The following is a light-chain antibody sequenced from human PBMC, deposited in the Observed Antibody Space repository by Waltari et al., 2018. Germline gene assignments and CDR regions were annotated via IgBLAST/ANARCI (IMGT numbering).Light chain of an antibody. Sequence: QSALTQPPSASGSPGQSVTISCTGTSSDVGGYNYVSWYQQHPGKAPRLMIYAVTKRPSGVPVRFSGSKSGNTASLTVSGLQAEDEADYYCGSYAGYNKAFGGGTKLTVL. V-gene: IGLV2-8*01. CDR2: AVT. J-gene: IGLJ2*01. CDR3: GSYAGYNKA. CDR1: SSDVGGYNY.